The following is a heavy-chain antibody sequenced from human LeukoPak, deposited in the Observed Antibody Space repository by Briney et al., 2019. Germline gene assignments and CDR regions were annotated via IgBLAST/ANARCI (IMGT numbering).Heavy chain of an antibody. V-gene: IGHV4-4*02. CDR3: ARAENYCSGGSCYDY. CDR1: GGSISSSNW. Sequence: PSETLSLTCAVSGGSISSSNWWSWVRQPPGKGLEWIGEIYHSGSTNYNPSLKSRVTISVDKSKNQFSLKLSSVTAADTAVYYCARAENYCSGGSCYDYWGQGTLVTVSS. J-gene: IGHJ4*02. CDR2: IYHSGST. D-gene: IGHD2-15*01.